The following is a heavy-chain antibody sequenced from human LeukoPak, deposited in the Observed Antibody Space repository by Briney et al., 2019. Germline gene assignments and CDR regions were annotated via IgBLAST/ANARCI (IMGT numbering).Heavy chain of an antibody. J-gene: IGHJ4*02. CDR3: ARRMAYGGDY. CDR1: GGTFSSYA. Sequence: SSVKVSCKASGGTFSSYAISWVRQAPGQGLEWMGWFSPKSGDTNYAQNFQHRVTMTRDTSISTAYMELSSLRSDDTAMYYCARRMAYGGDYWGQGTLVTVPS. V-gene: IGHV1-2*02. D-gene: IGHD4-23*01. CDR2: FSPKSGDT.